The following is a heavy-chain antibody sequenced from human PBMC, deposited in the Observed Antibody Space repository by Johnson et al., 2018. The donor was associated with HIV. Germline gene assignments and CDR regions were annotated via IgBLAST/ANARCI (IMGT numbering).Heavy chain of an antibody. D-gene: IGHD3-3*01. CDR2: IKQDGSEK. J-gene: IGHJ3*02. CDR1: GFTFSSYW. CDR3: ARDGMHYDFWSGYAPDAFDI. V-gene: IGHV3-7*05. Sequence: VQLVESGGGLVQPGGSLRLSCAASGFTFSSYWMSWVRQAPGKGLEWVANIKQDGSEKYYVDSVKGRFTISRDNAKNSLYLQINSLRAEDTAVYYCARDGMHYDFWSGYAPDAFDIWGQGTMVTVSS.